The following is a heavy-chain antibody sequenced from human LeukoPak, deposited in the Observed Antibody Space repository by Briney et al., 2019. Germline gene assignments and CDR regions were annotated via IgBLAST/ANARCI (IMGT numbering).Heavy chain of an antibody. CDR1: GFIFSSYG. CDR2: ITGMSSNR. V-gene: IGHV3-33*07. J-gene: IGHJ4*02. D-gene: IGHD2/OR15-2a*01. CDR3: ANSLRVARGWLPPTFFDN. Sequence: GGSLRLSCAASGFIFSSYGMYWVRQAPRKGLEWVAAITGMSSNRYYADSVKGRFSISRDNSRNTLFLEMNRLGAEDTAIYYCANSLRVARGWLPPTFFDNWGQGTLVSVSS.